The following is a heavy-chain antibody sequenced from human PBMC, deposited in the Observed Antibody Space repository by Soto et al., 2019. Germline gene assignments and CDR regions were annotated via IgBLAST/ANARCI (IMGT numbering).Heavy chain of an antibody. V-gene: IGHV1-8*01. CDR3: ARGVLEQLGSIYYYDYMDV. CDR1: GYTFTSYD. Sequence: QVQLVQSGAEVKKPGASVKVSCKASGYTFTSYDMNWVRQATGQGLEWMGWMNPNSGNTGYAQKFQGRVTMTRNTSIRTAYMDLSSLRSEDTAVYYCARGVLEQLGSIYYYDYMDVWGKGTTVTVSS. CDR2: MNPNSGNT. D-gene: IGHD6-6*01. J-gene: IGHJ6*03.